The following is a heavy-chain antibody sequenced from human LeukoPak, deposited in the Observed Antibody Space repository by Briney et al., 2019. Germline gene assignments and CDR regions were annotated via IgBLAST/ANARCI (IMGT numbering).Heavy chain of an antibody. J-gene: IGHJ4*02. CDR3: VRDMGSSTSKD. CDR2: IYHTGTS. D-gene: IGHD2-2*01. Sequence: SETLSLTCAVSGGSISGNNWWNWVRQPPGKGLEWIGEIYHTGTSNYSPSLKSRVTISVDKSKNQFSLRLNSVTAADTAVYYCVRDMGSSTSKDWGQGTLVTVSS. CDR1: GGSISGNNW. V-gene: IGHV4-4*02.